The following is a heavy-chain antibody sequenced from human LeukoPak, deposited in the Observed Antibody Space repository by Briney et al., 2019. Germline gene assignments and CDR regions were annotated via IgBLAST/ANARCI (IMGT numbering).Heavy chain of an antibody. J-gene: IGHJ6*03. CDR2: IYYSGYT. CDR1: DGSISSSH. Sequence: PSETLSLTCNVSDGSISSSHWSWIRQSPGKGLEYIGYIYYSGYTNYNPSLKSRVTISVDTSKNQFSLKLISVTAADTAVYYCARETSQKGAHYMDVWGKGTTVTISS. CDR3: ARETSQKGAHYMDV. D-gene: IGHD3-16*01. V-gene: IGHV4-59*01.